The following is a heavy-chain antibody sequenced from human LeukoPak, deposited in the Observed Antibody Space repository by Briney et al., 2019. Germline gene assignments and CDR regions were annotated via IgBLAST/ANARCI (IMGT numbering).Heavy chain of an antibody. CDR3: ARGGMIVDDAFDI. CDR1: GYTFTSYY. CDR2: VNPSGGST. Sequence: ASVKVSCKASGYTFTSYYMHWVRQAPGQGLEWMGIVNPSGGSTSYAQKFQGRVTMTRDMSTSTVYMELSSLRSEDTAVYYCARGGMIVDDAFDIWGQGTMVTVSS. V-gene: IGHV1-46*01. D-gene: IGHD3-22*01. J-gene: IGHJ3*02.